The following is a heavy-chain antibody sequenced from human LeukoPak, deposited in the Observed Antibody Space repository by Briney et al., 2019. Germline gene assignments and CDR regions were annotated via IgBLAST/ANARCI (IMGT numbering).Heavy chain of an antibody. CDR3: ARYYVWGSYRSFGAFDI. V-gene: IGHV4-59*01. CDR2: IYYSGST. D-gene: IGHD3-16*02. CDR1: GGSISSYY. J-gene: IGHJ3*02. Sequence: SETLSLTCTVSGGSISSYYWSWIRQPPGKGLEWIGYIYYSGSTNYNPSLKSRATISVDTSKNQFSLKLSSVTAADTAVYYCARYYVWGSYRSFGAFDIWGQGTMVTVSS.